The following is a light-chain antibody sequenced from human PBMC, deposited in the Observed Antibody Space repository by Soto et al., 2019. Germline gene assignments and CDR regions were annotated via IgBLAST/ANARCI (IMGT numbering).Light chain of an antibody. V-gene: IGKV1-9*01. J-gene: IGKJ5*01. CDR2: AAS. Sequence: DIQLTQSPSFLSPSIGESVTITCRASQGISSYLAWYQQKPGKAPKLLIYAASSLQSGVPSRFSGSGSGTDFTLTISRLEPEDFALFYCQYHGSSPITFGQGTRLEI. CDR3: QYHGSSPIT. CDR1: QGISSY.